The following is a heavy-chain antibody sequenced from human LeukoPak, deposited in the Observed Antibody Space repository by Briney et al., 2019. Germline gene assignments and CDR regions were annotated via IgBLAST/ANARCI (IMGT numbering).Heavy chain of an antibody. CDR2: IRYDGSNK. CDR1: GFTFSSYG. CDR3: AKETIEDGYGDY. V-gene: IGHV3-30*02. D-gene: IGHD5-24*01. J-gene: IGHJ4*02. Sequence: PGGSLRLSCAASGFTFSSYGMHWVRQAPGKGLEWVAFIRYDGSNKYYADSVKGRFTISRDNSKNTLYLQMNSLRAEDTAVYHCAKETIEDGYGDYWGQGTLVTVSS.